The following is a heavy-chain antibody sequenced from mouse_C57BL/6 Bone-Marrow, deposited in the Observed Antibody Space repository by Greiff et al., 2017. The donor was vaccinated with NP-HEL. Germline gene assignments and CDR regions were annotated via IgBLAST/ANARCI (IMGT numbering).Heavy chain of an antibody. Sequence: EVKLMESGGGLVKPGGSLKLSCAASGFTFSSYAMSWVRQTPEKRLEWVATISDGGSYTYYPDNVKGRFTISRDNAKNNLYLQMSHLKSEDTAMCYCAREDGYYSYAMDYWGQGTSVTVSS. CDR1: GFTFSSYA. CDR2: ISDGGSYT. D-gene: IGHD2-3*01. V-gene: IGHV5-4*01. J-gene: IGHJ4*01. CDR3: AREDGYYSYAMDY.